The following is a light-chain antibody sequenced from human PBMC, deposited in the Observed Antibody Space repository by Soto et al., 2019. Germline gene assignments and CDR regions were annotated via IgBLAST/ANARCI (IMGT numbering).Light chain of an antibody. V-gene: IGLV1-44*01. CDR1: NSNIGSNT. Sequence: QSVLTQPPSASGTPGQSVTISCSGSNSNIGSNTVNWYQRLPGTAPKLLIFIGTHRPSGVPDRFSGSKSGSSASLAISVLQSEDEADYYCTSWDDSLNGVVFGGGTKLTVL. CDR3: TSWDDSLNGVV. J-gene: IGLJ3*02. CDR2: IGT.